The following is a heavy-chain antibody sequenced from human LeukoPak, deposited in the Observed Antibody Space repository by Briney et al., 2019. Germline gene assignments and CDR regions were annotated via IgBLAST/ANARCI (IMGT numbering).Heavy chain of an antibody. CDR1: GPSINNSIFS. CDR3: ARGPSSGGSYSDWFDP. J-gene: IGHJ5*02. D-gene: IGHD1-26*01. V-gene: IGHV4-30-2*01. Sequence: PSETLSLTCAVSGPSINNSIFSWSWIRQPPGTGLEWIGYISHGGSTSYNPSLKSRVSIALDRSKNQFSLTLTSVTAADTAVYYCARGPSSGGSYSDWFDPWGQGTLVTVSS. CDR2: ISHGGST.